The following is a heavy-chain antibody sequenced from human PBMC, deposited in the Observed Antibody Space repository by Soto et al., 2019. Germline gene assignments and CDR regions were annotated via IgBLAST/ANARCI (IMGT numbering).Heavy chain of an antibody. CDR2: INHSGST. V-gene: IGHV4-34*01. D-gene: IGHD3-10*01. CDR3: ARRYGLSAFDI. CDR1: GGSFSGYY. J-gene: IGHJ3*02. Sequence: SETLSLTCAVYGGSFSGYYWSWIRQPPGKGLEWIGEINHSGSTNYNPSLKSRVTISVDTSKNQFSLKLSSVTAADTAVYYCARRYGLSAFDIWGKGTMVT.